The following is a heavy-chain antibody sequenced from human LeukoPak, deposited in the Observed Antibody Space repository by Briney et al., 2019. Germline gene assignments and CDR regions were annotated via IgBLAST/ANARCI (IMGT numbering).Heavy chain of an antibody. CDR3: AREGASIAAAGPNWFDP. J-gene: IGHJ5*02. CDR1: GFTFSSYS. Sequence: GGSLRLSCAASGFTFSSYSMNWVRQAPGKGLEWVSSISSSSSYIYYADSVKGRFTISRDNAKNSLYLQMNSLRAEDTAVNYCAREGASIAAAGPNWFDPWGQGTLVTVSS. CDR2: ISSSSSYI. V-gene: IGHV3-21*01. D-gene: IGHD6-13*01.